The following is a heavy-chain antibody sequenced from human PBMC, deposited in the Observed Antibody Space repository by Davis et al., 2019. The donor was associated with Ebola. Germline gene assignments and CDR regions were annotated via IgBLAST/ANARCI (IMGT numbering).Heavy chain of an antibody. Sequence: GESLKISCAASEFTFSGYAMSWVRQAPGKGLEWVSAISGSGGSTYYAGSVKGRFTISRDNSRNTLYLQMNSLRAADTAVYYCAITLNYGFWSGHSPWGQGTLVTVSS. V-gene: IGHV3-23*01. D-gene: IGHD3-3*01. CDR2: ISGSGGST. CDR3: AITLNYGFWSGHSP. CDR1: EFTFSGYA. J-gene: IGHJ5*02.